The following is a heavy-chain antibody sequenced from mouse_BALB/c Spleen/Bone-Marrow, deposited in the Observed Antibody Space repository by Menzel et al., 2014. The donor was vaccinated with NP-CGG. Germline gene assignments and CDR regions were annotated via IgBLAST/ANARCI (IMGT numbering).Heavy chain of an antibody. J-gene: IGHJ3*01. CDR1: GYTFTDYA. V-gene: IGHV1S137*01. CDR3: AREGPWFAF. Sequence: QVQLQQSGAELVRPGVSVKISCKGSGYTFTDYAMHWVKQSHAKGLEWIGVIGTYYGDATYNQKFKTKATMTVDKSSSTAYMELARLTSEDSALYYCAREGPWFAFWGQGTLVTVSA. CDR2: IGTYYGDA.